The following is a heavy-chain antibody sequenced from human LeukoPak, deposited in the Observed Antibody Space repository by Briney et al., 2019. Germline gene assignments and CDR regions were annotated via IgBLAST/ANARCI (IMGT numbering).Heavy chain of an antibody. Sequence: SETLSLTCTVSGGSISSSSCYWGWIRQPPGKGLEWIGSIYYSGSTYYNPSLKSRVTISVDTSKNQFSLKLSSVTAADTAVYYCASSQGVLWFGELLYWFDPWGQGTLVTVSS. CDR1: GGSISSSSCY. D-gene: IGHD3-10*01. V-gene: IGHV4-39*01. CDR3: ASSQGVLWFGELLYWFDP. J-gene: IGHJ5*02. CDR2: IYYSGST.